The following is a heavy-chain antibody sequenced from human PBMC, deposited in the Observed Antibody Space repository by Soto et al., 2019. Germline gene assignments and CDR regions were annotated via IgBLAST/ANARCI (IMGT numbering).Heavy chain of an antibody. CDR2: IYHSGST. V-gene: IGHV4-4*02. J-gene: IGHJ5*02. Sequence: SETLSVTCAVSGGSISSSNWWSWVRQPPGKGLEWIGEIYHSGSTNYNPSLKSRVTISVDKSKNQFSLKLSSVTAADTAVYYCARDPAEGATAGNNWFDPWGQGTLVTVSS. CDR1: GGSISSSNW. CDR3: ARDPAEGATAGNNWFDP. D-gene: IGHD1-26*01.